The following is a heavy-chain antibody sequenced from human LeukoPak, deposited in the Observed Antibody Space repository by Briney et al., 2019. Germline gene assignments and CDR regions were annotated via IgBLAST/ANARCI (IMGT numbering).Heavy chain of an antibody. CDR2: IIPIFGTP. D-gene: IGHD6-6*01. CDR1: GGTFRTYS. J-gene: IGHJ6*03. CDR3: ARVRRIAARSYYYMDV. V-gene: IGHV1-69*05. Sequence: SVKVSCKASGGTFRTYSVTWVRQAPGQGLEWMGGIIPIFGTPNYAQKFQGRVTITTDESTSTAYMELSSLRSEDTAVYYCARVRRIAARSYYYMDVWGKGTTVTVSS.